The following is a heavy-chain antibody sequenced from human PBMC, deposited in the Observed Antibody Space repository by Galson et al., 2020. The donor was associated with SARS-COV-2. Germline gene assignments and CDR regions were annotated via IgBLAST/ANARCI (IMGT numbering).Heavy chain of an antibody. CDR3: PKDIHILVDD. Sequence: GESLKISCAASGFTFSKFWMHWVRQAPGKGLEWISRIKGDGGATNYADSVKGRFTISRDNAKNTQYLQMNRLRVEDTAMYYCPKDIHILVDDWGQGTLVTVSS. CDR2: IKGDGGAT. D-gene: IGHD3-9*01. V-gene: IGHV3-74*01. CDR1: GFTFSKFW. J-gene: IGHJ4*02.